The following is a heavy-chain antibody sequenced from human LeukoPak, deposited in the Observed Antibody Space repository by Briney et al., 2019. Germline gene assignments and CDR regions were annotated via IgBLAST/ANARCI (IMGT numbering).Heavy chain of an antibody. J-gene: IGHJ4*02. V-gene: IGHV1-2*02. Sequence: GASMKVSCKASGYTFTGYYMHWVRQAPGQGLEWMGWINPNSGGTNYEYTFQGRVTMTRDTSISTAYMELSRLRSDDTAVYYCARDYPYYYDSSGYSAIDYWGQGTLVTVSS. CDR2: INPNSGGT. CDR1: GYTFTGYY. CDR3: ARDYPYYYDSSGYSAIDY. D-gene: IGHD3-22*01.